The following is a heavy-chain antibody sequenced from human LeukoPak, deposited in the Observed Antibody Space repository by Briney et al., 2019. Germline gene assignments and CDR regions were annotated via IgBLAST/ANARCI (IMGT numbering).Heavy chain of an antibody. J-gene: IGHJ4*02. CDR2: IYYSGST. V-gene: IGHV4-59*08. CDR1: GGSIGSYY. CDR3: ARYYCSGGSCYHPGFDY. Sequence: SETLSLTCTVSGGSIGSYYWSWIRQPPGKGLEWIGYIYYSGSTRYNPSLKSRVIISVDTSKNQFSLKLTSVTAADTAVYYCARYYCSGGSCYHPGFDYWGQGTLVTVAS. D-gene: IGHD2-15*01.